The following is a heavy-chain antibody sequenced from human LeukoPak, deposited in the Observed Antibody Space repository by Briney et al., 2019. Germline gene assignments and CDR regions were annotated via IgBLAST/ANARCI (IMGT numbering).Heavy chain of an antibody. J-gene: IGHJ4*01. CDR3: ARSQFDN. CDR2: IDGDGSTT. Sequence: GGSLRLSCEASGFIFGAYWMLWVRQAPGKGLVWVSRIDGDGSTTTYADSVKGRFTISRDNAKNTLYLQMNSLRAEDTAVYYCARSQFDNWGQGTLVTVSS. CDR1: GFIFGAYW. V-gene: IGHV3-74*01.